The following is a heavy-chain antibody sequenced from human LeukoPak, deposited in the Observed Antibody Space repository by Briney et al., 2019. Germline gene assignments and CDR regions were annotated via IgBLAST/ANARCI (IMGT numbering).Heavy chain of an antibody. Sequence: GASLRLSCAASGFTFSSYSMNWVRQAPGKGLEWVSSISSSSSYIYYADSVKGRFTISTDNAKNSLYLQMNSLRAEDTAVYYCARDSGYEALDYWGQGTLVTVSS. CDR1: GFTFSSYS. D-gene: IGHD5-12*01. CDR2: ISSSSSYI. CDR3: ARDSGYEALDY. V-gene: IGHV3-21*01. J-gene: IGHJ4*02.